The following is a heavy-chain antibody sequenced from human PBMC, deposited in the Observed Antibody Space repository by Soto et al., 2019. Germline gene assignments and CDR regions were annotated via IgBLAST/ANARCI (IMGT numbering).Heavy chain of an antibody. CDR2: ISPSDSNI. J-gene: IGHJ6*02. D-gene: IGHD2-15*01. CDR3: ARLGLAATYSYGMDV. V-gene: IGHV5-10-1*01. Sequence: GESLKISCQGSGYSFMSYWISWVRQMPGRGLEWMGRISPSDSNIDYSPSFQGHVTISADMSTSTAYLKWSSLRASDTAIYYCARLGLAATYSYGMDVWGQGTTVTVSS. CDR1: GYSFMSYW.